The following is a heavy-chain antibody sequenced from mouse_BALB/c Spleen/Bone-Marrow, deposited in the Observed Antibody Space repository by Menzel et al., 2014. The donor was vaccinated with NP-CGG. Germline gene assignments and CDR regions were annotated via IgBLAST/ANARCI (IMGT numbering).Heavy chain of an antibody. J-gene: IGHJ3*01. D-gene: IGHD2-4*01. CDR3: TRIYYDYDGVWFAY. CDR1: GYTFTSYF. Sequence: EVQLQQSGPELVKPGASVKMSCKASGYTFTSYFMHWVKLRPGQGLEWIGYINPYNDGTKYNEKFKGKATLTSDKSSSTAYMELSSLTSEDSAVYYCTRIYYDYDGVWFAYRGQGTLVTVSA. V-gene: IGHV1-14*01. CDR2: INPYNDGT.